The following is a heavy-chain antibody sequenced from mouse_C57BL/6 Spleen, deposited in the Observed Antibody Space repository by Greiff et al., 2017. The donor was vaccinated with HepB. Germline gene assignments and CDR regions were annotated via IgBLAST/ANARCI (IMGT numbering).Heavy chain of an antibody. V-gene: IGHV1-69*01. CDR3: ARWIYYYGYFDY. Sequence: VQLQQPGAELVMPGASVKLSCKASGYTFTSYWMHWVKQRPGQGLEWIGEIDPSDSYTNYNQKFKGKSTLTVDKSSSTAYMQLSSLTSEDSAVYYCARWIYYYGYFDYWGQGTTLTVSS. D-gene: IGHD1-1*01. CDR1: GYTFTSYW. J-gene: IGHJ2*01. CDR2: IDPSDSYT.